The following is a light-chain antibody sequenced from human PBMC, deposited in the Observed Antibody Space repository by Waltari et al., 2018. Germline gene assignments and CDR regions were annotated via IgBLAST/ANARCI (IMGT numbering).Light chain of an antibody. CDR2: YDS. CDR1: SAGTRT. Sequence: SFVLTQPPSGSVAPGQRATITCGGNSAGTRTVHWYQQKPGQAPVFVIYYDSERPPGIPERIAGSTFGNTPTLTIDVVEAGDEADYYCQVWDTDGDHPVFGGGTKLTVL. J-gene: IGLJ3*02. CDR3: QVWDTDGDHPV. V-gene: IGLV3-21*01.